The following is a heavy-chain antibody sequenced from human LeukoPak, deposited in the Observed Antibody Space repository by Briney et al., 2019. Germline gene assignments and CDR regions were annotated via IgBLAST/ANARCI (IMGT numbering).Heavy chain of an antibody. CDR3: ARHRYYYDSSGYYPEAFDY. J-gene: IGHJ4*02. CDR2: INHSGST. Sequence: SETLSLTCAVYGGSFSGYYWSWIRRPPGKGLEWIGEINHSGSTNYNPSLKSRVTISVDTSKNQFSLKLSSVTAADTAVYYCARHRYYYDSSGYYPEAFDYWGQGTLVTVSP. V-gene: IGHV4-34*01. D-gene: IGHD3-22*01. CDR1: GGSFSGYY.